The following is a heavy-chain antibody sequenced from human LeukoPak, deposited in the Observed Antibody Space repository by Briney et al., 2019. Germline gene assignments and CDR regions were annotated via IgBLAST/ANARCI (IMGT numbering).Heavy chain of an antibody. CDR1: GGSISSSSSY. CDR3: ARARKRPGYYSLGGKDWFDP. J-gene: IGHJ5*02. Sequence: PSETLSLTCTVSGGSISSSSSYWGWLRQPPGKGLEWIGSIYYSGSTYYNPSLKSRVTISVDTSKNQFSLKLSSVTAADTALYYCARARKRPGYYSLGGKDWFDPWGQGTLVTVSS. D-gene: IGHD3-22*01. V-gene: IGHV4-39*07. CDR2: IYYSGST.